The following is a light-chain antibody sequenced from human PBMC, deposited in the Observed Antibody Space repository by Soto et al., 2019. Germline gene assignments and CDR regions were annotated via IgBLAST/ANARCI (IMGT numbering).Light chain of an antibody. CDR3: QQLSNWPSIT. Sequence: EIVLTQSPATLSLSNGERATLSCRASQSVSSYLAWYQQKPGQAPRLLIYDASNRATGIPARFSGSGSGTDFTLTISSLEPEDFAVYYCQQLSNWPSITFCQGTRLEIK. CDR1: QSVSSY. J-gene: IGKJ5*01. CDR2: DAS. V-gene: IGKV3-11*01.